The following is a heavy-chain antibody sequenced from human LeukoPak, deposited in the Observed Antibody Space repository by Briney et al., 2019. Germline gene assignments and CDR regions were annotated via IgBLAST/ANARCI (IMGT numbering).Heavy chain of an antibody. V-gene: IGHV4-39*01. CDR3: ARGPQGVTRPEY. CDR1: GGSISSSTYF. J-gene: IGHJ4*02. D-gene: IGHD4-17*01. Sequence: PSETLSLTCTVSGGSISSSTYFWAWLRQPPGKGLEWIGTIYYTGNTYYNPSLKSRVTISVDTSKNQFSLKVRSVTAADTAVYYCARGPQGVTRPEYWGQGTLVTVSS. CDR2: IYYTGNT.